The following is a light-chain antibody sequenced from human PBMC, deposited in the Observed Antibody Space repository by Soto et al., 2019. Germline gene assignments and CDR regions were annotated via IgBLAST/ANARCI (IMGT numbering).Light chain of an antibody. CDR2: DDS. V-gene: IGLV3-21*02. CDR3: QLWDSRGDRYV. Sequence: SYELPQPPSVSVAPGQTARITCGGNNIGSESVHWYQQKPGQAPVLVVYDDSDWPSGIPERFSGSKSGNRATLTISRVEAGDEADYYCQLWDSRGDRYVFGTGTKLTVL. CDR1: NIGSES. J-gene: IGLJ1*01.